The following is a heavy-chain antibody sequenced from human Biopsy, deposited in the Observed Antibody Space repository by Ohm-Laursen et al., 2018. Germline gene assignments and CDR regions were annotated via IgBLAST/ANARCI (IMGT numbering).Heavy chain of an antibody. CDR3: APVFEGYFQH. Sequence: TQTLTLTCAFSGFSLSTTGAGVTWLRQPPGKALECLAVVFWDDDKRYSPSLKNRVTITEDTSENQVVLTVTNMDPVDTATYYCAPVFEGYFQHWGQGTLVTVSS. CDR2: VFWDDDK. J-gene: IGHJ1*01. CDR1: GFSLSTTGAG. V-gene: IGHV2-5*02.